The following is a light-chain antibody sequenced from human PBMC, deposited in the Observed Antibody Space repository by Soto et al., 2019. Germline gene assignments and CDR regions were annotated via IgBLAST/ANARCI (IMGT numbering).Light chain of an antibody. V-gene: IGKV3-20*01. CDR3: QQYGSSSPIT. Sequence: PGERATLSCRASQSVSSTYLAWYQQKPGQAPRLLIYGASSRATGIPDRFSGSGSGTDFTLTISRLEPEDFAVYYCQQYGSSSPITFGQGTRLEIK. CDR2: GAS. J-gene: IGKJ5*01. CDR1: QSVSSTY.